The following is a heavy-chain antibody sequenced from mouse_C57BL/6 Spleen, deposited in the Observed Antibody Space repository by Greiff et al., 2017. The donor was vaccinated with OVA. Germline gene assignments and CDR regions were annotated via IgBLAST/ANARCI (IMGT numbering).Heavy chain of an antibody. CDR1: GYSITSGYY. CDR3: AKGDYDGYYDLLAY. V-gene: IGHV3-6*01. J-gene: IGHJ3*01. Sequence: EVHLVESGPGLVKPSQSLSLTCSVTGYSITSGYYWNWIRQFPGNKLEWMGYISYDGSNNYNPSLKNRISITRDTSKNQFFLKLNSVTTEDTATYYCAKGDYDGYYDLLAYWGQGTLVTVSA. D-gene: IGHD2-3*01. CDR2: ISYDGSN.